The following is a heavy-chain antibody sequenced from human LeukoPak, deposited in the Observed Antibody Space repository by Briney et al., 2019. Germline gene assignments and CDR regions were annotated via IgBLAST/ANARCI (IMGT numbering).Heavy chain of an antibody. D-gene: IGHD2-21*02. J-gene: IGHJ4*02. CDR3: SRGLGEVTAFDY. Sequence: SETLSLTCTVSGGSISSYYWTWIRQPPGKGLEWIGYMYYSGSTKYNPSLKSRVTISVDTSKNQFSLKVTSLTAADTAAYYCSRGLGEVTAFDYWGQGTLVSVSS. CDR2: MYYSGST. V-gene: IGHV4-59*01. CDR1: GGSISSYY.